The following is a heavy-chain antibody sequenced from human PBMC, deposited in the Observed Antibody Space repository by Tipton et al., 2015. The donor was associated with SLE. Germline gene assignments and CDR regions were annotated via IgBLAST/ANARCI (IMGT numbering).Heavy chain of an antibody. CDR1: GVSISSYY. CDR3: AREITMVRGVIIPIGAFDI. Sequence: TLSLTCTVSGVSISSYYGSWIRQPPGKGLGWIGYLFDTGSTNYNPSLTSRVTISVDTSKNQFSLKLSSVTAADTAVYYCAREITMVRGVIIPIGAFDIWGQGTMVNVS. V-gene: IGHV4-59*12. CDR2: LFDTGST. J-gene: IGHJ3*02. D-gene: IGHD3-10*01.